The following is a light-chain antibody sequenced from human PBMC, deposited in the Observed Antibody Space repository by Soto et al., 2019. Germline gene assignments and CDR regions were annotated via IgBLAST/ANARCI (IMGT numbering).Light chain of an antibody. CDR1: QSVATY. CDR2: DAF. CDR3: QQRSNWPPWT. J-gene: IGKJ1*01. Sequence: EIVLTQSPATLSLSPGERATLSCRASQSVATYVAWYQQKPGQAPRLLIYDAFNRATGTPARFSGSGSGTDFTLTISSLEPADSAVYYCQQRSNWPPWTFGQGTKVEIK. V-gene: IGKV3-11*01.